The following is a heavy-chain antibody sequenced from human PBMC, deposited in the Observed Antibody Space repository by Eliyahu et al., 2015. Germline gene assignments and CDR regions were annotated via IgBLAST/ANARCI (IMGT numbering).Heavy chain of an antibody. CDR1: GGTFA. J-gene: IGHJ4*02. CDR3: ARADFAHGHFAFDY. CDR2: ITPLLNVA. V-gene: IGHV1-69*04. D-gene: IGHD3-3*01. Sequence: QVQLVQSGAEVKRAGSSVKVSCKAFGGTFAFGWVRQAPGLGLEWMGRITPLLNVANYAQRFKGRVTITVDESKKTSYMELSSLRPDDTAVYYCARADFAHGHFAFDYWGQGTLVTVSS.